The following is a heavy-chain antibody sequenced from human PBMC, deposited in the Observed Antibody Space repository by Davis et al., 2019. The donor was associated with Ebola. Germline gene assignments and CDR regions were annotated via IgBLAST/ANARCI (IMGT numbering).Heavy chain of an antibody. D-gene: IGHD5-18*01. J-gene: IGHJ6*04. V-gene: IGHV4-59*01. Sequence: PSETLSLTCTVSGGSISSYYWSWIRQPPGKGLEWIGYIYYSGSTNYNPSLKSRVTISVDTSKNQFSLKLSSVTAADTAVYYCARDQIGVNSPRGYSYGLNYYYYYGMDVWGKGTTVTVSS. CDR1: GGSISSYY. CDR3: ARDQIGVNSPRGYSYGLNYYYYYGMDV. CDR2: IYYSGST.